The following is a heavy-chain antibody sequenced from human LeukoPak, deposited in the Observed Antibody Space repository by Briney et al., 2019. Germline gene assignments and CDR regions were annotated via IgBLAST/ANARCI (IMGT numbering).Heavy chain of an antibody. V-gene: IGHV4-61*08. Sequence: PSETLSLTCTVSGGSISSGGYYWSWIRQHPGKGLEWIGYIYYSGSTNYNPSLKSRVTMSVDTSKNQFSLKLSSVTAADTAVYYCARRYPGSAGLLQLNDAFDIWGQGTMVTVSS. CDR2: IYYSGST. CDR3: ARRYPGSAGLLQLNDAFDI. CDR1: GGSISSGGYY. D-gene: IGHD1-1*01. J-gene: IGHJ3*02.